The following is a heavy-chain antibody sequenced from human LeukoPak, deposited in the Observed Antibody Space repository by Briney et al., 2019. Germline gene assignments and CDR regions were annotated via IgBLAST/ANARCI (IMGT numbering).Heavy chain of an antibody. CDR2: ISAYNGNT. J-gene: IGHJ4*02. D-gene: IGHD6-13*01. V-gene: IGHV1-18*01. CDR3: ARALGYSDRFSNSG. Sequence: GASVKVSCKASGYTFTSYGISWVRQAPGQGLEWMGWISAYNGNTNYAQKLQCRVTMTTDTSTSTAYMELRSLRSDDTAVYYCARALGYSDRFSNSGWGQGTLVTVSS. CDR1: GYTFTSYG.